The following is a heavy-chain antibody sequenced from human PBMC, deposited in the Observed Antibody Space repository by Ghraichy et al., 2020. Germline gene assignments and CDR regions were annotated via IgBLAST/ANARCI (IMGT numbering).Heavy chain of an antibody. CDR3: ASDIKSGNDRFEY. CDR2: ISSSSSYI. D-gene: IGHD5-12*01. J-gene: IGHJ4*02. V-gene: IGHV3-21*01. Sequence: GGSLRLSCAASGFSFSSYNMDWVRQAPGRGLEWVSSISSSSSYIYYTDSVKGRFTISRDNAKNSLYLQMNSLRAEDTAVYYCASDIKSGNDRFEYWGQGTLVTVSS. CDR1: GFSFSSYN.